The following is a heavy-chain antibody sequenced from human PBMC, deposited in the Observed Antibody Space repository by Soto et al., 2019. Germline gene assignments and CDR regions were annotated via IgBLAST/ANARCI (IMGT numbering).Heavy chain of an antibody. D-gene: IGHD6-19*01. CDR2: IIPIFGTA. CDR3: AKVRYSSPMGYYYGMDV. V-gene: IGHV1-69*13. J-gene: IGHJ6*02. CDR1: GGTFSSYA. Sequence: ASVKVSCKASGGTFSSYAISWVRQAPGQGLEWMGGIIPIFGTANYAQKFQGRVTITADESTSTSYMEVNNLRSEDTAVYYCAKVRYSSPMGYYYGMDVWGQGTTVTVSS.